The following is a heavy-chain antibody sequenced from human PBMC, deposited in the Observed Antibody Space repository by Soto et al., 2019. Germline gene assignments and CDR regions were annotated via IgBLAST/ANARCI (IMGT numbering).Heavy chain of an antibody. CDR3: ARLQAGYSSSWYEGGYYYYGMDV. CDR1: GYTFTSYD. D-gene: IGHD6-13*01. J-gene: IGHJ6*02. V-gene: IGHV1-8*01. CDR2: MNPNSGST. Sequence: ASVNVSCKXSGYTFTSYDIDWVRQATGQGLEWMGWMNPNSGSTGYAQKFQGRVTMTRNTSISTAYMELSSLRSEDTAVYYCARLQAGYSSSWYEGGYYYYGMDVWGQGTTVTVSS.